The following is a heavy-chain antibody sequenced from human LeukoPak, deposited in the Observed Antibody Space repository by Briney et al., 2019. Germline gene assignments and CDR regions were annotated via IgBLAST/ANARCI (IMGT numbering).Heavy chain of an antibody. CDR1: GFTFSSYS. CDR2: ISSSSSYI. CDR3: ARSVGATILLYY. D-gene: IGHD5-12*01. Sequence: GGSLRLSCAASGFTFSSYSMNWVRQAPGKGLEWVSSISSSSSYIYYADSVKGRFTISRDNAKNSLYLQTNSLRAEDTAVYYCARSVGATILLYYWGQGTLVTVSS. V-gene: IGHV3-21*01. J-gene: IGHJ4*02.